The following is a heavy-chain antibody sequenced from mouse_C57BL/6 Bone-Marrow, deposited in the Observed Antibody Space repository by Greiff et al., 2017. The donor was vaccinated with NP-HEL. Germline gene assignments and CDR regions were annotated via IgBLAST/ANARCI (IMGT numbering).Heavy chain of an antibody. D-gene: IGHD3-1*01. J-gene: IGHJ1*03. CDR1: GFTFSDYY. V-gene: IGHV5-16*01. Sequence: EVKLMESEGGLVQPGSSMKLSCTASGFTFSDYYMAWVRQVPEKGLEWVANINYDGSSTYYLDSLKSRFIISRDNAKNILYLQMSSLKSEDTATYYCARWGFWCFDVWGTGTTVTVSS. CDR2: INYDGSST. CDR3: ARWGFWCFDV.